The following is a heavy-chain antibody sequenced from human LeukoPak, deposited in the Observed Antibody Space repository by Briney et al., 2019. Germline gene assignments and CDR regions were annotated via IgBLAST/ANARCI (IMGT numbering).Heavy chain of an antibody. CDR1: GGTFSNYA. J-gene: IGHJ3*02. D-gene: IGHD2-21*02. CDR3: AGDTSIVVVTATHAFDI. V-gene: IGHV1-18*01. CDR2: ISAYNGNT. Sequence: ASVKVSCKASGGTFSNYAMSWVRQAPGQGLEWMGWISAYNGNTNYAQKLQGRVTMTTDTSTSTAYMELRSLRSDDTAVYYCAGDTSIVVVTATHAFDIWGQGTMVTVSS.